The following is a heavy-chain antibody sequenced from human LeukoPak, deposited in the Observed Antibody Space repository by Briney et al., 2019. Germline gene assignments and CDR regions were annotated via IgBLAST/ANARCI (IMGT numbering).Heavy chain of an antibody. CDR2: ISFYNGDT. CDR1: GLSLTHDG. Sequence: ASVTVSCKASGLSLTHDGISWVRQAPGQGLVWMGWISFYNGDTLYAQNFQGRVTMTTDTSTSTAYMELRSLRSDDTAVYYCASWYSSPRGAFDIWGQGTMVTVSS. D-gene: IGHD6-13*01. J-gene: IGHJ3*02. CDR3: ASWYSSPRGAFDI. V-gene: IGHV1-18*01.